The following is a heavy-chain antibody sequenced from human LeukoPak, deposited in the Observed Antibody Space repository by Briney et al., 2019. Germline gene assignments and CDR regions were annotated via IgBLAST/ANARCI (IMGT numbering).Heavy chain of an antibody. CDR2: INHSGST. Sequence: SETLSLTCAVYGGSFSGYYWSWIRQPPGKGQEWIGEINHSGSTNYNPSLKSRVTISVDTSKNQFSLKLSSVTAADTAVYYCASTYTMTTGHYYGMDVWGQGTTVTVSS. J-gene: IGHJ6*02. V-gene: IGHV4-34*01. D-gene: IGHD4-11*01. CDR1: GGSFSGYY. CDR3: ASTYTMTTGHYYGMDV.